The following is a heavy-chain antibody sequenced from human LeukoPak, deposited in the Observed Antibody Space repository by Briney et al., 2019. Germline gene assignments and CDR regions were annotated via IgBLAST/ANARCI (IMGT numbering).Heavy chain of an antibody. CDR1: GGTFSSYA. Sequence: ASVKVSCKASGGTFSSYAISWVRQAPGQGLGWMGGIIPIFGTANYAQKFQGRVTITADESTSTAYMELSSLRSEDTAVYYCAKSSGWYGDAFDIWGQGTMVTVSS. D-gene: IGHD6-19*01. CDR2: IIPIFGTA. V-gene: IGHV1-69*13. J-gene: IGHJ3*02. CDR3: AKSSGWYGDAFDI.